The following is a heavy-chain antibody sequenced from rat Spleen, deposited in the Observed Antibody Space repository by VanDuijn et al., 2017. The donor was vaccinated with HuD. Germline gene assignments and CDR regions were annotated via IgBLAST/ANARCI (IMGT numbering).Heavy chain of an antibody. CDR2: ISPSGDIT. V-gene: IGHV5-19*01. CDR1: GFTFSNYG. CDR3: TRGSDWYFDF. J-gene: IGHJ1*01. Sequence: EVQLVESGGGLVQPGRSLKLSCAASGFTFSNYGMHWIRQAPTKGLEWVASISPSGDITYYRDSVKGRFTISRDNAKSTLYLQMDSLRSEDTATYYCTRGSDWYFDFGGPGTMVTVSS.